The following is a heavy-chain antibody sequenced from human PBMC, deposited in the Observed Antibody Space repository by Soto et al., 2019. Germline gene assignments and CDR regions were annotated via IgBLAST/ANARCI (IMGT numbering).Heavy chain of an antibody. D-gene: IGHD5-12*01. CDR3: AKSTGWLQLVAGSYYYHGMDV. Sequence: QVQLVESGGGVVQPGRSLRLSCAASGFTFSSYGMHWVRQAPGKGLEWVAVISYDGSNKYYADSVKGRFTISRDNSKNTLYLQMNSLRAEDTAVYYCAKSTGWLQLVAGSYYYHGMDVWGQGTTVTVSS. CDR1: GFTFSSYG. V-gene: IGHV3-30*18. J-gene: IGHJ6*02. CDR2: ISYDGSNK.